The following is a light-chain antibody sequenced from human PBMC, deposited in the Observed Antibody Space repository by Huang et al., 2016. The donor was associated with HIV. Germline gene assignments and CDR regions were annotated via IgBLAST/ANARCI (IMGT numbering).Light chain of an antibody. Sequence: DIVMAQSPGSLAVSLGERATLTCRSSQSVFSTSTNKDSLAWFQKKPGQPPKLPLFWSSTREVGVPDRFSGSGSGTQFTLTIGNLEADDAATYYCQQYYASPQTFGQGTRV. CDR2: WSS. CDR3: QQYYASPQT. CDR1: QSVFSTSTNKDS. J-gene: IGKJ1*01. V-gene: IGKV4-1*01.